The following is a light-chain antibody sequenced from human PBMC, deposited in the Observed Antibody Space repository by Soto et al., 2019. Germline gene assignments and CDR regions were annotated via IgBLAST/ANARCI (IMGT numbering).Light chain of an antibody. V-gene: IGKV3-20*01. CDR3: QQYSTLPHT. Sequence: ENVLTQSPGTLSLSPGERATLSCRASQTVTNSFFAWYQQKPGQPPRLLIHGISSSATGIPDRFSGSGSGTDFTLTISRLEPEDFVVYYCQQYSTLPHTFGRGTKLEV. J-gene: IGKJ2*01. CDR2: GIS. CDR1: QTVTNSF.